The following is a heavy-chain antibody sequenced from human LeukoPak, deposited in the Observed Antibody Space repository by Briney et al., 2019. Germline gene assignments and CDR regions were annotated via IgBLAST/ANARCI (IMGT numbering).Heavy chain of an antibody. V-gene: IGHV3-48*01. Sequence: GGSLRLSCAASGFNFIDCSMNWARQAPGKGLEWISYIGISSGNTKYADSVKGRFTISRDKARNSLYLQMNSLRVEDTAVYYCARDHRYAFDNWGHGTLVTVSS. D-gene: IGHD5-12*01. CDR3: ARDHRYAFDN. CDR1: GFNFIDCS. J-gene: IGHJ4*01. CDR2: IGISSGNT.